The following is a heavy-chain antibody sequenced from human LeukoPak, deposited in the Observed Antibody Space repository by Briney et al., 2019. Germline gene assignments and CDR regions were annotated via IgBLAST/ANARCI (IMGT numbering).Heavy chain of an antibody. D-gene: IGHD6-19*01. Sequence: ASVKVSCKASGYTFTSYGISWVRQAPGQGLEWMGWISTYNGNTDYAQKLQGRVTMTTDSSTSTAYMELRSLRSDDTAVYYCARGVAGLPHYYFDYWGQGTLVTVSS. CDR3: ARGVAGLPHYYFDY. V-gene: IGHV1-18*01. J-gene: IGHJ4*02. CDR2: ISTYNGNT. CDR1: GYTFTSYG.